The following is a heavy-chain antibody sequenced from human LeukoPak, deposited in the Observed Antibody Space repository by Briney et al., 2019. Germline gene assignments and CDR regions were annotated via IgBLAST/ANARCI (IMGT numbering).Heavy chain of an antibody. Sequence: GESLKISCKGSGYSFTSYWIGWVRQMPGKGLEWMGIIYPGDSDTRYSPSFQGQVTISADKSISTAYLQWSSLKASGTAMYYCARHTYDCSSTSCYSFDPWGQGTLVTVSS. CDR2: IYPGDSDT. CDR3: ARHTYDCSSTSCYSFDP. V-gene: IGHV5-51*01. CDR1: GYSFTSYW. J-gene: IGHJ5*02. D-gene: IGHD2-2*02.